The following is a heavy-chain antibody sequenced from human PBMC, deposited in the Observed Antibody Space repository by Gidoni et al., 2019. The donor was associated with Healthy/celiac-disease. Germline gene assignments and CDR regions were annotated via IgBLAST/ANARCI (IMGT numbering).Heavy chain of an antibody. Sequence: QLQLQESGPGLVKPSETLSLTCTVSGGSISSSSYYWGWIRQPPGKGLEWIGSIYYSGSTYYNPSLKSRVTISVDTSKNQFSLKLSSVTAADTAVYYCARRNGDYENYYYGMDVWGQGTTVTVSS. CDR3: ARRNGDYENYYYGMDV. CDR1: GGSISSSSYY. CDR2: IYYSGST. D-gene: IGHD4-17*01. V-gene: IGHV4-39*01. J-gene: IGHJ6*02.